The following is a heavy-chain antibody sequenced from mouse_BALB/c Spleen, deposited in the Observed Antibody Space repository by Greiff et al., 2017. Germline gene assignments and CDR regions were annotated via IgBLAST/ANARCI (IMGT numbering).Heavy chain of an antibody. CDR3: ARWTYYGNYYAMDY. J-gene: IGHJ4*01. D-gene: IGHD2-10*01. V-gene: IGHV5-17*02. CDR1: GFTFSSFG. Sequence: EVKLMESGGGLVQPGGSRKLSCAASGFTFSSFGMHWVRQAPEKGLEWVAYISSGSSTIYYADTVKGRFTISRDNPKNTLFLQMTSLRSEDTAMYYCARWTYYGNYYAMDYWGQGTSVTVSS. CDR2: ISSGSSTI.